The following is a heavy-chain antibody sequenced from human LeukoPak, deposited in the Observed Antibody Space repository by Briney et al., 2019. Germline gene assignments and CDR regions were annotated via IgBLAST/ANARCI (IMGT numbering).Heavy chain of an antibody. CDR1: GFTVSSNY. V-gene: IGHV3-53*01. CDR2: IYSGGST. D-gene: IGHD1-26*01. Sequence: GGSLRLSCAASGFTVSSNYMSWVRQAPGKGLEWVSVIYSGGSTYYADSVKGRFTISRDNSKNTLYLQMNSLRAEDTAVYYCAKDLKSGRPLHYWGQGTLVTVSS. J-gene: IGHJ4*02. CDR3: AKDLKSGRPLHY.